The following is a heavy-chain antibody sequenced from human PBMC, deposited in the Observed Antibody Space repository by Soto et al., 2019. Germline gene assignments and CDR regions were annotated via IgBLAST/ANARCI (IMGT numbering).Heavy chain of an antibody. CDR3: AYRRVGRDVLGEYYFDH. J-gene: IGHJ4*02. Sequence: QITLNESGPTLVIPTQTLTLTCTFSGFSLTTSGVGVGWIRQPPGKTLEWLALIFWDDDERYSPSLKSRLTITKDTSKNQVVLTMTNMDPEDTATYSCAYRRVGRDVLGEYYFDHWGQGTLVTVSS. CDR2: IFWDDDE. CDR1: GFSLTTSGVG. D-gene: IGHD3-9*01. V-gene: IGHV2-5*02.